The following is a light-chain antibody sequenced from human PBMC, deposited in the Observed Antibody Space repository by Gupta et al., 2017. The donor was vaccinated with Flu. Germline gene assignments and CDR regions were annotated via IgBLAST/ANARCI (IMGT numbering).Light chain of an antibody. CDR1: SSDIGKYDY. V-gene: IGLV2-23*02. CDR2: GVS. CDR3: CSYGGNVTLV. J-gene: IGLJ2*01. Sequence: SALTQSSALSGLTELSIITVSLGTSSDIGKYDYVSWYHQHPDKAPKVLISGVSKRPSGITNRFSGSKSGNTASLTISGLQAEDEADYYCCSYGGNVTLVFGGGTRLTVL.